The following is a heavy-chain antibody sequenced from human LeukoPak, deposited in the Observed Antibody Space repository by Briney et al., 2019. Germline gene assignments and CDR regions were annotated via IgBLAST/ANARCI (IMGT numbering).Heavy chain of an antibody. CDR1: GFTFSSYG. D-gene: IGHD6-6*01. CDR2: ISYDGSNK. J-gene: IGHJ6*02. CDR3: ASIDLEAYSSSSEDYYYYGMDV. Sequence: PGGSLRLSCAASGFTFSSYGMHWVRQAPGKGLEWVAVISYDGSNKYYADSVKGRFTISRDNSKNTLYLQMSSLRSEDTAVYYCASIDLEAYSSSSEDYYYYGMDVWGQGTTVTVS. V-gene: IGHV3-30*03.